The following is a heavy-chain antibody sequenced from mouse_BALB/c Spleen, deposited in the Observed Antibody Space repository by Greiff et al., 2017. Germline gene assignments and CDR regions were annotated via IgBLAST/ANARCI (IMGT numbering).Heavy chain of an antibody. CDR3: ARGGDFYYGEDAMDY. J-gene: IGHJ4*01. D-gene: IGHD1-2*01. CDR1: GFTFSSYA. CDR2: ISSGGST. V-gene: IGHV5-6-5*01. Sequence: EVMLVESGGGLVKPGGSLKLSCAASGFTFSSYAMSWVRQTPEKRLEWVASISSGGSTYYPDSVKGRFTISRDNARNILYLQMSSLRSEDTAMYYCARGGDFYYGEDAMDYWGQGTSVTVSS.